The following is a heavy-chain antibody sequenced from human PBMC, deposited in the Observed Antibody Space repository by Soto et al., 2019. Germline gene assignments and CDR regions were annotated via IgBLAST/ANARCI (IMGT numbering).Heavy chain of an antibody. CDR1: GGTFSSYA. Sequence: GASVKVSCKASGGTFSSYAISWVRQAPGQGLEWMGGIIPIFGTANYAQKFQGRVTITADESTSTAYMELGSLRSEDTAVYYCARILEDGYFDYWGQGTLVTVSS. V-gene: IGHV1-69*13. J-gene: IGHJ4*02. CDR2: IIPIFGTA. CDR3: ARILEDGYFDY. D-gene: IGHD2-15*01.